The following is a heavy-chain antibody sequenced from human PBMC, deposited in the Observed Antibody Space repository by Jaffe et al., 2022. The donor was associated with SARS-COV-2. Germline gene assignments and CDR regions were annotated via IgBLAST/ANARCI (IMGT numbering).Heavy chain of an antibody. J-gene: IGHJ4*02. CDR3: TRSDYYGSGSYYPFDY. V-gene: IGHV3-15*01. Sequence: EVQLVESGGGLVKPGGSLRLSCAASGFTFSNAWMSWVRQAPGKGLEWVGRIKSKTDGGTTDYAAPVKGRFTISRDDSKNTLYLQMNSLKTEDTAVYYCTRSDYYGSGSYYPFDYWGQGTLVTVSS. CDR2: IKSKTDGGTT. D-gene: IGHD3-10*01. CDR1: GFTFSNAW.